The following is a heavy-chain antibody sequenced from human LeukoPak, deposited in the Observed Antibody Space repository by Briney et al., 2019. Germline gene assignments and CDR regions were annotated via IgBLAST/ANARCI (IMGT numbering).Heavy chain of an antibody. V-gene: IGHV3-74*01. D-gene: IGHD4-17*01. J-gene: IGHJ4*02. Sequence: PGGSLRLSCAASGFTFSTYWMHWVRQAPGKGLVLVSRINGDGTSTSTSYADSVKGRFTISRDNAKNTLYLHMNTLRAEDTAVYYCARDRDYGAPDYWGQGTLVTVSS. CDR1: GFTFSTYW. CDR2: INGDGTSTST. CDR3: ARDRDYGAPDY.